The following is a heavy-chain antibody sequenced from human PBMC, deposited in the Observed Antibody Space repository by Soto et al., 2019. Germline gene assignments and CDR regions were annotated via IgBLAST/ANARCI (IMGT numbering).Heavy chain of an antibody. CDR2: ISSSSSTI. CDR1: GFAFRSSS. J-gene: IGHJ4*02. Sequence: GGSLRLSCAAGGFAFRSSSMNWVRQAPGKGLECVSYISSSSSTIYYADSVKGRFTISRDNAKNSLYLQMNSLRDQDTAVYHCASSGYYLGYYFDYWGQGTLVTVSS. D-gene: IGHD3-22*01. CDR3: ASSGYYLGYYFDY. V-gene: IGHV3-48*02.